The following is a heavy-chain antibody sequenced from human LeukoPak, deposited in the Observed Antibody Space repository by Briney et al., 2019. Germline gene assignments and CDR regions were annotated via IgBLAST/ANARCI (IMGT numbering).Heavy chain of an antibody. J-gene: IGHJ4*02. CDR2: ISYTGST. V-gene: IGHV4-59*01. Sequence: SETLSLTCTVSGGSISSYYVSWIRQPPGKGLEWLGYISYTGSTDYNPSLKSRVTISVDMSKNQFSLKVSSVTAADTAVYYCARGSVYFDSWGQGTLVTVSS. CDR3: ARGSVYFDS. CDR1: GGSISSYY.